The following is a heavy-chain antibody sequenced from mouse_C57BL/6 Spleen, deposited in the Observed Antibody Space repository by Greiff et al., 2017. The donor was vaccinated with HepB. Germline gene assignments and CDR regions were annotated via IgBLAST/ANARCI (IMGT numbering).Heavy chain of an antibody. CDR3: ARRVHY. V-gene: IGHV1-9*01. Sequence: QVQLKESGAELMKPGASVKLSCKATGYTFTGYWIEWVKQRPGHGLEGIGEILPGSGSTNSNEKFKGKATFTADTSSNTAYMQLSSLTTEDSAIYYCARRVHYWGQGTTLTVSS. CDR2: ILPGSGST. CDR1: GYTFTGYW. J-gene: IGHJ2*01.